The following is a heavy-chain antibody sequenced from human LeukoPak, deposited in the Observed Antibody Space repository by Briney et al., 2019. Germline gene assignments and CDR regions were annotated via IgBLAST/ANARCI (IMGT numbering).Heavy chain of an antibody. CDR3: VRQFWA. V-gene: IGHV3-23*01. D-gene: IGHD3-16*01. CDR1: GFTFSSYA. J-gene: IGHJ5*02. CDR2: ISGSGVST. Sequence: GGSLRLSCVASGFTFSSYAMSWVRQAPGKGLEWVSGISGSGVSTYNADSVKGRFTISRDNSKNALFLQMNGLRVEDTAVYYCVRQFWAWGQGTLVTVSA.